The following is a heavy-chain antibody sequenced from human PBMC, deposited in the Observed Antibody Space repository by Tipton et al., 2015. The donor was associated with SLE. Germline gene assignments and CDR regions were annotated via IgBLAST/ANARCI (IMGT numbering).Heavy chain of an antibody. J-gene: IGHJ4*02. CDR1: GGSITGYH. V-gene: IGHV4-59*08. CDR2: VYYTGTT. D-gene: IGHD2-8*02. Sequence: TLSLTCTVSGGSITGYHWSWIRQPPGKGLEWIGYVYYTGTTNYDPSLRSRVTMSADTSRNQFSLRLSSVTTADTAVYYCARHAGYCSGGVCNFDYWGQGTLVTVSS. CDR3: ARHAGYCSGGVCNFDY.